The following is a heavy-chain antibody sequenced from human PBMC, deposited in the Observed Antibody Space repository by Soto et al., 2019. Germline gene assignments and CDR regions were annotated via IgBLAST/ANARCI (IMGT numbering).Heavy chain of an antibody. J-gene: IGHJ4*02. Sequence: EVQLLESGGGLVQPGESLTLSCAASGFTFRTYAMSWVRQAPGKGLEWVAAITGSGDRAYYADSVRGRFTISRDNSKDTLFVKMNSLRVDDTAVYFCTKDYGAVAEFWGQGTLITVSS. CDR2: ITGSGDRA. CDR3: TKDYGAVAEF. D-gene: IGHD6-13*01. V-gene: IGHV3-23*01. CDR1: GFTFRTYA.